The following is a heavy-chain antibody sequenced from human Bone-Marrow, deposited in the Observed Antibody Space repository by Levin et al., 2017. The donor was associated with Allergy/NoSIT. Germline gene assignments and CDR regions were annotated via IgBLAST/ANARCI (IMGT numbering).Heavy chain of an antibody. CDR1: GGSVSGGSYH. J-gene: IGHJ6*02. Sequence: GSLRLSCSVSGGSVSGGSYHWNWIRQSPGTGLEYIGYIYDNGGANYNPSLKSRSTISVDTSKNHFSLKLTSVTAADTGVYYCARGLAITASRTRGLDVWGQGTTVTVSS. CDR3: ARGLAITASRTRGLDV. V-gene: IGHV4-61*03. D-gene: IGHD5-12*01. CDR2: IYDNGGA.